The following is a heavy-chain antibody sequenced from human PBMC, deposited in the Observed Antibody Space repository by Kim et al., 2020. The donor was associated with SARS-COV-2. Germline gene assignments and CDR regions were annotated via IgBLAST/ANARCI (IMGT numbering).Heavy chain of an antibody. CDR1: GASISSSGYY. CDR2: IFYTGTT. Sequence: SETLSLTCTVSGASISSSGYYWSWIRQNPGKGLEWIGYIFYTGTTHYNPSLQSRVTIAVDTSKSQFSLKVSSVTAADTAVYYCARGRGYAYGWLLDYWGQGTLGTVSS. CDR3: ARGRGYAYGWLLDY. D-gene: IGHD5-18*01. V-gene: IGHV4-31*03. J-gene: IGHJ4*02.